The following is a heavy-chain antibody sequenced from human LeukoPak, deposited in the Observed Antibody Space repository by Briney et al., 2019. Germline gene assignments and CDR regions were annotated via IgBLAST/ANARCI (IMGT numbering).Heavy chain of an antibody. D-gene: IGHD4-17*01. CDR3: ARVSPSTVTTLQYFDY. CDR1: GFTFSRFW. Sequence: GGSLRLSCAASGFTFSRFWMSWVRQAPGKGLEWVANIKQDGSEKYCVDSVKGRFTISRDNAKNSLYLQMNSLRAEDTAVYYCARVSPSTVTTLQYFDYWGQGTLVTVSS. J-gene: IGHJ4*02. V-gene: IGHV3-7*01. CDR2: IKQDGSEK.